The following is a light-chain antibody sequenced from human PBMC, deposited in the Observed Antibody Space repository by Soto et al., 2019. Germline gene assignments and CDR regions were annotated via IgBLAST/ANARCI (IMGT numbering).Light chain of an antibody. J-gene: IGLJ2*01. Sequence: QSVPTQPPSASGTPGQRGTNSCSGSRSNIGSNHVYWYQQLPGTAPKLLIYRNNQRPSGVPDRCSGSKSGTSASLAISGLRSEDEDDYYCASWDDSLSGHVVFVGETKLTVL. CDR2: RNN. CDR3: ASWDDSLSGHVV. V-gene: IGLV1-47*01. CDR1: RSNIGSNH.